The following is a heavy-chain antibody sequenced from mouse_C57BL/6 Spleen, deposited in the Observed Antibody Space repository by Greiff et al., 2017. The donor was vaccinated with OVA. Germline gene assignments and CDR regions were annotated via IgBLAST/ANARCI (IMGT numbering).Heavy chain of an antibody. V-gene: IGHV3-6*01. CDR1: GYSITSGYY. Sequence: DVKLQESGPGLVKPSQSLSLTCSVTGYSITSGYYWNWIRQFPGNKLEWMGYISYDGSNNYNPSLKNRISITRDTSKNQFFLKLNSVTTEDTATYYCARGTSLAWGQGTLVTVAA. CDR2: ISYDGSN. CDR3: ARGTSLA. J-gene: IGHJ3*01.